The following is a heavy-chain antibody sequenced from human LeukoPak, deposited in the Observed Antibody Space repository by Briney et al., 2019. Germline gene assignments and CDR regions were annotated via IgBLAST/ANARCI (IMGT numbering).Heavy chain of an antibody. CDR1: GYTFTGYY. V-gene: IGHV1-46*01. CDR2: INPSGGST. J-gene: IGHJ4*02. CDR3: ARGRAIRGVIMY. D-gene: IGHD3-10*01. Sequence: ASVKVSCKASGYTFTGYYMHWVRQAPGQGLEWMGIINPSGGSTSYAQKFQGRVTMTRDMSTSTVYMELSSLRSEDTAVYYCARGRAIRGVIMYWGQGTLVTVSS.